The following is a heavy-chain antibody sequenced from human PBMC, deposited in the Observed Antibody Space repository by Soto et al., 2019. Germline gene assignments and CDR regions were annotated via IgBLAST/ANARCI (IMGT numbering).Heavy chain of an antibody. CDR1: GFTFSSYS. CDR3: ARAAQPDCSSTSCYNYGMDV. CDR2: ISSSSSYI. D-gene: IGHD2-2*02. V-gene: IGHV3-21*01. Sequence: GGSLRLSCAASGFTFSSYSMNWVRQAPGKGLEWVSSISSSSSYIYYADSVKGRFTISRDNAKNSLYLQMNSLRAEDTAVYYCARAAQPDCSSTSCYNYGMDVWGQGTTVT. J-gene: IGHJ6*02.